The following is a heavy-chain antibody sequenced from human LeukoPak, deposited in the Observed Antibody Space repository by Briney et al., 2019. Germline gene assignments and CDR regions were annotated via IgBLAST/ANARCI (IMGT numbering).Heavy chain of an antibody. D-gene: IGHD5-18*01. Sequence: ASVKVSCKASGYTFTGYYMHWVRQAPGQGLEWMGWINPNSGGTNYAQKFQGRVTMTRDTSISTAYMELSRLRSDDTAVYYCARDWSEDTATYYYYYYMDVWGKGTTVTVSS. J-gene: IGHJ6*03. CDR2: INPNSGGT. CDR3: ARDWSEDTATYYYYYYMDV. V-gene: IGHV1-2*02. CDR1: GYTFTGYY.